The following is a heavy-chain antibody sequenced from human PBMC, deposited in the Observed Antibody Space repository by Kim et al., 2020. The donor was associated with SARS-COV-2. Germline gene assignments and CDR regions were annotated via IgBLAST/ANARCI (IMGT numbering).Heavy chain of an antibody. D-gene: IGHD3-10*01. CDR1: GFTFSSYS. CDR3: ARDGGLLWFGELPMPPDY. J-gene: IGHJ4*02. CDR2: ISSSSSTI. Sequence: GGSLRLSCAASGFTFSSYSMNWVRQAPGKGLEWVSYISSSSSTIYYADSVKGRFTISRDNAKNSLYLQMNSLRDEDTAVYYCARDGGLLWFGELPMPPDYWGQGTLVTVSS. V-gene: IGHV3-48*02.